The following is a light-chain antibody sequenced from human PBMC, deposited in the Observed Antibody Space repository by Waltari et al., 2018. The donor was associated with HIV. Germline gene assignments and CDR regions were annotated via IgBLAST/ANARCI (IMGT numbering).Light chain of an antibody. Sequence: QSALTQPPSASGSPGPSVSLSCTGARSDVGAFTYVSWYQQHPCKAPKHVIEGGTKRPAGVPYRFSGCKSGNTASLAVAGLRAEDEAHNCCSSYASSGMSDAVGTGTKVTVL. V-gene: IGLV2-8*01. CDR2: GGT. CDR1: RSDVGAFTY. J-gene: IGLJ1*01. CDR3: SSYASSGMSDA.